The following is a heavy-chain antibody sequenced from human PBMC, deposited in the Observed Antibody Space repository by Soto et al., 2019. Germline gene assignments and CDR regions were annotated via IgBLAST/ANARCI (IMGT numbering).Heavy chain of an antibody. CDR1: GDTFNRNV. Sequence: QVQLVQSGAEVKKPGSSVKVSCKASGDTFNRNVFTWVRQAPGQGLEWMGGLMPLFDSANYAQKFQGRVTIPADESTRKAYWEVSSLRSDDTAVYYCSSAWVLAVSDGVYYYYGQDVWGHGTTVTVSS. CDR2: LMPLFDSA. J-gene: IGHJ6*02. D-gene: IGHD2-21*01. CDR3: SSAWVLAVSDGVYYYYGQDV. V-gene: IGHV1-69*12.